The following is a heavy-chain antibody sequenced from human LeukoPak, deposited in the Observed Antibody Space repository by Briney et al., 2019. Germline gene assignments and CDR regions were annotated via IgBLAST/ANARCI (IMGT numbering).Heavy chain of an antibody. J-gene: IGHJ4*02. V-gene: IGHV4-39*01. CDR3: ARHDYNTGSGSYIPDY. Sequence: SETLSLTCTVSGGSISSSSYYWGWIRQPPGKGLEWIGSIYYSGSTYYNPSLKSRVTISVDTSKNQFSLKLSPVTAADTAVYYCARHDYNTGSGSYIPDYWGQGTLVTVSS. D-gene: IGHD3-10*01. CDR1: GGSISSSSYY. CDR2: IYYSGST.